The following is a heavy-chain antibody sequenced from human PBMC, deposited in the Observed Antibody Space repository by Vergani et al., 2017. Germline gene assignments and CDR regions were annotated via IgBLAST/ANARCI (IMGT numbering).Heavy chain of an antibody. J-gene: IGHJ3*02. CDR3: ARVYGYYYDSSGKGAFDI. CDR2: IIPILGIA. CDR1: GGTFSSYA. D-gene: IGHD3-22*01. V-gene: IGHV1-69*04. Sequence: QVQLVQSGAEVKKPGASVKVSCKASGGTFSSYAISWVRQAPGQGLEWMGRIIPILGIANYAQKFQGRVTITADKSTSTAYMELSSLRSEDTAVYYCARVYGYYYDSSGKGAFDIWGQGTMVTVSS.